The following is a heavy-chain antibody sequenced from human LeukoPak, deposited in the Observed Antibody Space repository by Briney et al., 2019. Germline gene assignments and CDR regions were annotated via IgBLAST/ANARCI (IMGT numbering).Heavy chain of an antibody. J-gene: IGHJ4*02. CDR2: MTEGGAT. CDR3: AKLLLD. Sequence: PGGSLRLSCAASGFTLSSSAMSWVRQAPGKGLEWVSVMTEGGATYYPDSVRGRFTISRDNSKNMLYLQMNSLRAEDTAVYYCAKLLLDWGQGALVTVSS. D-gene: IGHD3-22*01. V-gene: IGHV3-23*01. CDR1: GFTLSSSA.